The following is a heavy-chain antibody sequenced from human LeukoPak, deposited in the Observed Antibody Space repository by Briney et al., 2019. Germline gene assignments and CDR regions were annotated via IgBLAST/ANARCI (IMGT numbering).Heavy chain of an antibody. CDR1: GFTVSSNY. D-gene: IGHD3-22*01. CDR2: IYSGGST. J-gene: IGHJ4*02. Sequence: GGSLRLSCAASGFTVSSNYMSWVRQAPGKGLEWVSVIYSGGSTYYADSVKVRFTISRYNSTNTLYLQMNSLRAEDTAVYYCALGYYYDSSGPAAFDYWGQGTLVTVSS. CDR3: ALGYYYDSSGPAAFDY. V-gene: IGHV3-53*01.